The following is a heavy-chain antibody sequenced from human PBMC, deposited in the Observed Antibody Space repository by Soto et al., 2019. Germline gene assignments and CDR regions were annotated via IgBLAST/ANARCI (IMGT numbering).Heavy chain of an antibody. CDR1: GFTFSDYY. CDR3: ASRYSYGYIDGMDV. Sequence: SGGSLRLSCAASGFTFSDYYMSWIRQAPGKGLEWVSYISSSGSTIYYADSVKGRFTISRDNAKNSLYLQMNSLRAEDTAVYYCASRYSYGYIDGMDVWGQGTTVTVSS. V-gene: IGHV3-11*01. CDR2: ISSSGSTI. J-gene: IGHJ6*02. D-gene: IGHD5-18*01.